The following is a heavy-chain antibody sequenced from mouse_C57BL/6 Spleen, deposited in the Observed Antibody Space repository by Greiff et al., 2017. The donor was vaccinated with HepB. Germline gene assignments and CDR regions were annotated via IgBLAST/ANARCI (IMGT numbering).Heavy chain of an antibody. CDR1: GFTFSSYA. CDR2: ISSGGDYI. V-gene: IGHV5S21*01. D-gene: IGHD1-1*01. Sequence: EVQLQESGEGLVKPGGSLKLSCAASGFTFSSYAMSWVRQTPEKRLEWVAYISSGGDYIYYADTVKGRFTISRDNARNTLYLQMSSLKSEDTAMYYCVLYYGSSYGFAYWGQGTLVTVSA. J-gene: IGHJ3*01. CDR3: VLYYGSSYGFAY.